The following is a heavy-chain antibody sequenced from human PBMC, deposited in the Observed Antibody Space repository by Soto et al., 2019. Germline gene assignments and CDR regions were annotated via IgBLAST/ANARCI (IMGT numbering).Heavy chain of an antibody. J-gene: IGHJ4*02. CDR1: GYSFTSYW. CDR3: ARLQREEFWSGYYTAAHHNSPFDY. CDR2: INPGDSDT. D-gene: IGHD3-3*01. Sequence: PGESLKISCKGSGYSFTSYWIGWGRQMPGKGLEWMGIINPGDSDTRYSPSFQGQVTISADKSISTAYLQWSSLKASDTAMYYCARLQREEFWSGYYTAAHHNSPFDYWGQGTLVTVSS. V-gene: IGHV5-51*01.